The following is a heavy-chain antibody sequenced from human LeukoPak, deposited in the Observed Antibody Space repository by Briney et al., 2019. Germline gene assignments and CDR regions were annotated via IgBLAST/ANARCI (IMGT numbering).Heavy chain of an antibody. J-gene: IGHJ4*02. CDR2: IYYSGST. D-gene: IGHD6-19*01. CDR3: AREGVDSSGPTGFDY. V-gene: IGHV4-59*01. Sequence: SETLSLTCTVSGGSISSYYWSWIRQPPGKGLEWIGYIYYSGSTNYNPSLKSRVTISVDTSENQFSLKLSSATAADTAVYYCAREGVDSSGPTGFDYWGQGTLVTVSS. CDR1: GGSISSYY.